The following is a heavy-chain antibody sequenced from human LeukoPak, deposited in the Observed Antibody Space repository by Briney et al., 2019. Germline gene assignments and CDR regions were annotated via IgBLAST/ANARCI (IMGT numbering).Heavy chain of an antibody. D-gene: IGHD3-22*01. CDR3: AGRRGYYYDSKLTFDI. V-gene: IGHV4-59*01. CDR2: IYYSGST. Sequence: SETLSLTCTVSGGSISSYYWSWIRQPPGKGLEWIGYIYYSGSTNYNPSLKSRVTISVDTSKNQFSLKLSSVTAADTAVYYCAGRRGYYYDSKLTFDIWGQGTMVTVSS. J-gene: IGHJ3*02. CDR1: GGSISSYY.